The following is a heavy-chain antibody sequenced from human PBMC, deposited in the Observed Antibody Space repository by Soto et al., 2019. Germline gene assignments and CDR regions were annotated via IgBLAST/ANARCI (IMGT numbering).Heavy chain of an antibody. CDR3: ARVYCSGGSCYLYYFDY. J-gene: IGHJ4*02. CDR1: GFTFSSYW. CDR2: IKQDGSEK. V-gene: IGHV3-7*03. Sequence: PGGSLRLSCAASGFTFSSYWMSWVRQAPGKGLEWVANIKQDGSEKYYVDSVKGRFTISRDNAKNSLYLQMNSLRAEDTAVYYCARVYCSGGSCYLYYFDYWGQGTLVTVSS. D-gene: IGHD2-15*01.